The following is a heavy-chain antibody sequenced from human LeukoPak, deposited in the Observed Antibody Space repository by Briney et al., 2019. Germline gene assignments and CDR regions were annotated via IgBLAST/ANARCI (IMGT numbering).Heavy chain of an antibody. CDR1: GFTFSSYS. Sequence: GGSLRLSCAASGFTFSSYSMNWVRQAPGKGLEWVSSISSSSSYIYYADSVKGRFTISRDNAKNSLYLQMNSLRAEDTAVYYCARAGDFWTGNYYYYYYMDVWGKGTTVTVSS. CDR2: ISSSSSYI. V-gene: IGHV3-21*01. J-gene: IGHJ6*03. D-gene: IGHD3-3*01. CDR3: ARAGDFWTGNYYYYYYMDV.